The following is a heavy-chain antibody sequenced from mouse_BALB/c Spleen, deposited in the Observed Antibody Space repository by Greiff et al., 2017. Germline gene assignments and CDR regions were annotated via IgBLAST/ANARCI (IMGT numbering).Heavy chain of an antibody. Sequence: VQLQQSGTVLARPGASVKMSCKASGYTFTSYWMHWVKQRPGQGLEWIGAIYPGNSDTSYNQKFKGKAKLTAVTSTSTAYMELSSLTNEDSAVYYCTRGGYRYDGNYAMDYWGQGTSVTVSS. CDR1: GYTFTSYW. V-gene: IGHV1-5*01. CDR2: IYPGNSDT. J-gene: IGHJ4*01. CDR3: TRGGYRYDGNYAMDY. D-gene: IGHD2-14*01.